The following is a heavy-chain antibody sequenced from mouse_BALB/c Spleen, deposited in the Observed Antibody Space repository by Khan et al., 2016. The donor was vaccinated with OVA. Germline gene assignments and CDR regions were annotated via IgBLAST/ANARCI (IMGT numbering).Heavy chain of an antibody. J-gene: IGHJ4*01. CDR1: GYTFTSYW. Sequence: DLVKPGASVKLSCKASGYTFTSYWINWIKQRPGQGLEWIGRIGPGSSNAYYNDMFKGKATLTVDTSSNTAYIQLSSLSSEDSATEYCARENYYGRGCYAMDYWGQGASVTVSA. CDR2: IGPGSSNA. V-gene: IGHV1S41*01. D-gene: IGHD1-1*01. CDR3: ARENYYGRGCYAMDY.